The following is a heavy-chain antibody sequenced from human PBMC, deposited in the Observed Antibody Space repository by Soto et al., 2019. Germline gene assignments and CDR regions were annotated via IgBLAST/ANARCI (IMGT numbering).Heavy chain of an antibody. Sequence: QVQLVQSGGEVKEPGASVKVSCKASAYDSDGITWVRQAPGQGLEWLGWIYAPNGNTNYAQKFQDRVIMTTDKSTRTFYMEVRSLRSDDTAVYYCANRGNPLMDGWGQGTTVTVS. V-gene: IGHV1-18*01. CDR3: ANRGNPLMDG. CDR2: IYAPNGNT. CDR1: AYDSDG. J-gene: IGHJ6*02.